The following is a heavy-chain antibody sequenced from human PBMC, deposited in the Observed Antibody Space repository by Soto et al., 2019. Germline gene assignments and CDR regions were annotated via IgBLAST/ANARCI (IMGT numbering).Heavy chain of an antibody. CDR1: GGSISSYY. D-gene: IGHD4-17*01. CDR3: ARGYGDYPYYFDY. V-gene: IGHV4-4*09. Sequence: PSETLSLTCTVSGGSISSYYWSWIRQPPGKGLEWIGYIYHSGSTDYNPSLKSRVTISVDRSKNQFSPKLSSVTAADTAVYYCARGYGDYPYYFDYWGQGTLVTAPQ. CDR2: IYHSGST. J-gene: IGHJ4*02.